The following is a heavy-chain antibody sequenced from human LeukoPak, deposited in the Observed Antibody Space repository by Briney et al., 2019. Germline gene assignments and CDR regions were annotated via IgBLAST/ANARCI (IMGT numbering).Heavy chain of an antibody. J-gene: IGHJ4*02. CDR3: ARGSYQLEY. CDR2: IRGSDGHGNT. Sequence: GGSLRLSCATSGFTFSTYAMSWVRQAPGKGLEWVSAIRGSDGHGNTYYADSVKGRFTISRDNSKNTLYLQMNSLRAEDAALYYCARGSYQLEYWGQGTLLTVSS. D-gene: IGHD2-2*01. CDR1: GFTFSTYA. V-gene: IGHV3-23*01.